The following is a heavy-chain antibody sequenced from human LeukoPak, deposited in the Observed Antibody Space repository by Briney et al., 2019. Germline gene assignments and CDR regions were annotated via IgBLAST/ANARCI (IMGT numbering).Heavy chain of an antibody. D-gene: IGHD6-19*01. CDR2: ISGSGGST. V-gene: IGHV3-23*01. J-gene: IGHJ4*02. CDR1: GFTFSSYA. Sequence: GGSLRLSCAASGFTFSSYAMSWVRQAPGKGLEWVSAISGSGGSTYYADSAKGRFTISRDNSKNTLYLQMNSLRAEDTAVYYCAKIGYWAVAGYYFDYWGQGTLVTVSS. CDR3: AKIGYWAVAGYYFDY.